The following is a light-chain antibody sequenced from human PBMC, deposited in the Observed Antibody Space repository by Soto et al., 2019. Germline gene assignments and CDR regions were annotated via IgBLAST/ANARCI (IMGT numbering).Light chain of an antibody. J-gene: IGKJ1*01. CDR3: QHYNSYSEA. CDR2: HVS. Sequence: IRQSPSTLSASVGDRVTIACRASQTINNWLAWYQQKPGKAPKLLIYHVSTLASGVPLRFSGSGSGTEFTLTISSLQPDDFATYYCQHYNSYSEAFGQRTKVDI. CDR1: QTINNW. V-gene: IGKV1-5*01.